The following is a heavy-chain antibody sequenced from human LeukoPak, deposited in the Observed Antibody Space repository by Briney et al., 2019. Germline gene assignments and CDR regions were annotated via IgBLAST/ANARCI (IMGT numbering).Heavy chain of an antibody. D-gene: IGHD6-13*01. V-gene: IGHV3-23*01. J-gene: IGHJ4*02. CDR2: ISGSGGST. CDR1: GFTFSSYA. CDR3: AKGGLAAAGTSSHFDY. Sequence: PGGSLRLSCAASGFTFSSYAMSWVRQAPGKGLEWVSAISGSGGSTYYADSVKGRFTISRDNSKNTLYLQMNSLRAEGTAVYYCAKGGLAAAGTSSHFDYWGQGTLVTVSS.